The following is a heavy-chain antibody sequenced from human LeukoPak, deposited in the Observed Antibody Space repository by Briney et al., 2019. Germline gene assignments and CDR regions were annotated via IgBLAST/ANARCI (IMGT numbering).Heavy chain of an antibody. CDR3: AKDNYGDYFDY. D-gene: IGHD4-17*01. V-gene: IGHV3-11*01. J-gene: IGHJ4*02. CDR1: GFTFSDYY. Sequence: GGSLRLSCAASGFTFSDYYMSWIRQAPGKGLEWVSYISSSGSTIYYADSVKGRFTNSRDNAKNSLYLQMNSLRAEDTAVYYCAKDNYGDYFDYWGQGTLVTVSS. CDR2: ISSSGSTI.